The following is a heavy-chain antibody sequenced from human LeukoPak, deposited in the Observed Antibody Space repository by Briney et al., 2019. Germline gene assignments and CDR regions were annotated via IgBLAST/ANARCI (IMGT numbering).Heavy chain of an antibody. CDR2: ISSSSSTI. J-gene: IGHJ4*02. D-gene: IGHD3-22*01. CDR1: GFTFSSYS. CDR3: ARDSTARSYYYEGDYYFDY. V-gene: IGHV3-48*04. Sequence: GGSLRLSCAASGFTFSSYSMNWVRQAPGKGLEWVSYISSSSSTIYYADSVKGRFTISRDNAKNSLYLQMNSLRAEDTAVYYCARDSTARSYYYEGDYYFDYWGQGTLVTVSS.